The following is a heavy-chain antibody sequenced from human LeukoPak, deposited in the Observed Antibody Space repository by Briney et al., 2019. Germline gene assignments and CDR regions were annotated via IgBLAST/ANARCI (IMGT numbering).Heavy chain of an antibody. J-gene: IGHJ4*02. CDR2: IYPGDSDT. CDR1: VYSFTSYW. CDR3: AREGGAYCGGDCYSFDY. D-gene: IGHD2-21*02. Sequence: GESLKISCKASVYSFTSYWIGWVRPMPGKGLEWMGIIYPGDSDTRYSPSFQGQVTISADKSISTAYLQWSSLKASDTAMYYCAREGGAYCGGDCYSFDYWGQGTLVTVSS. V-gene: IGHV5-51*01.